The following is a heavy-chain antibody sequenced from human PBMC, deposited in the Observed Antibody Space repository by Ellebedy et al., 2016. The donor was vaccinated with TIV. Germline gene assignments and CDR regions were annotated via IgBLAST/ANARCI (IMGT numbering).Heavy chain of an antibody. Sequence: ASVKVSCKASGYRFASYAIHWVRQAPGQRLEWMGWINGGNDIAEYSQKFQGRVTMTRDTSTSTVYMELTSLRSEDTAVYYCARDYCSSTSCSWVDAYGIWGQGTMVTVSS. CDR3: ARDYCSSTSCSWVDAYGI. J-gene: IGHJ3*02. CDR2: INGGNDIA. CDR1: GYRFASYA. D-gene: IGHD2-2*01. V-gene: IGHV1-3*01.